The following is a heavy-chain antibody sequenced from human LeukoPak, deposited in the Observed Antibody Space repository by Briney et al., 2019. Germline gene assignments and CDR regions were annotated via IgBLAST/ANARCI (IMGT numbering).Heavy chain of an antibody. CDR1: GGSISSYY. CDR2: IYTSGST. J-gene: IGHJ3*02. Sequence: SETLSLTCTVSGGSISSYYWSWIRQPAGKGLEWIGRIYTSGSTNYNPFLKSRVTMSVDTSKNQFSLKLSSVTAADTAVYYCARDRKFVVVVPAASDAFDIWGQGTMVTVSS. V-gene: IGHV4-4*07. D-gene: IGHD2-2*01. CDR3: ARDRKFVVVVPAASDAFDI.